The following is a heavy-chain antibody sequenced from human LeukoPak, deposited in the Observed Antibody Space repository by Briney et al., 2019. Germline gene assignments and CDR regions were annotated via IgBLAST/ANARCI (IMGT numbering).Heavy chain of an antibody. V-gene: IGHV3-74*01. J-gene: IGHJ6*04. D-gene: IGHD3-3*01. CDR1: GFTFSAYW. CDR3: VRESGIWSGRGIGRPLDV. Sequence: PGGSLRLSWAASGFTFSAYWMHWVRHAPGKGLVWVSRINSDGFSIAYADSVKGRFTISRDNAKNTLYLHMNSLRAEDTAVYYCVRESGIWSGRGIGRPLDVWGKGTTVTVSS. CDR2: INSDGFSI.